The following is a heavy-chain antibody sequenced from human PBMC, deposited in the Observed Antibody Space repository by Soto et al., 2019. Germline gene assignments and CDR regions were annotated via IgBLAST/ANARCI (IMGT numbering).Heavy chain of an antibody. D-gene: IGHD1-26*01. CDR2: ISYDGSNK. CDR3: AKDGGSYSYFDY. J-gene: IGHJ4*02. CDR1: GFTFSSYG. Sequence: QVQLVESGGGVVQPGRSLRLSCAASGFTFSSYGMHWFRQAPGKGLEWVAVISYDGSNKYYADSVKGRFTISRDKSKNTLYLQMNSLRAEDTDVYDCAKDGGSYSYFDYWGQGTLVTVSS. V-gene: IGHV3-30*18.